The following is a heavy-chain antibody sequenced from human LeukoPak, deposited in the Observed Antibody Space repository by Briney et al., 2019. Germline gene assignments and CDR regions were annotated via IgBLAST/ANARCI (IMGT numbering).Heavy chain of an antibody. CDR1: GGTISSSSR. Sequence: PSGTLSLTCAVSGGTISSSSRWSWVREPPGKRLEWTGEIYHSGSTNYNPSLRSRVTISVDTSKNTFSLKLSSVTAADTAVYYCARDFPHLEDYYDSSGHNWFDPWGQGTLVTVSS. D-gene: IGHD3-22*01. CDR2: IYHSGST. J-gene: IGHJ5*02. V-gene: IGHV4-4*02. CDR3: ARDFPHLEDYYDSSGHNWFDP.